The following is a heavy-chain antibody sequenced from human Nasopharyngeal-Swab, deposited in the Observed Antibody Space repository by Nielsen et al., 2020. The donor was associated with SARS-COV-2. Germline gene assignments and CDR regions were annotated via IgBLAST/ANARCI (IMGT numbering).Heavy chain of an antibody. CDR3: AKDPYDFWSGYDYYFDY. J-gene: IGHJ4*02. V-gene: IGHV3-23*01. Sequence: GSLRLSCAASGFTFSSYAMSWVRQAPGKGLEWASAISGSGGSTYYADSVKGRFTISRDNSKNTLYLQMNSLRAEDTAVYYCAKDPYDFWSGYDYYFDYWGQGTLVTVSS. CDR1: GFTFSSYA. D-gene: IGHD3-3*01. CDR2: ISGSGGST.